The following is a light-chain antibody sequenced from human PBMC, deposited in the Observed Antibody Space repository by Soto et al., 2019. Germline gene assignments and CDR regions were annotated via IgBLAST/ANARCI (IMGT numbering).Light chain of an antibody. CDR1: QNIGAW. J-gene: IGKJ1*01. CDR3: QQYNSYST. CDR2: DAS. Sequence: IQMTQSPSTLSASVGDRVTITCRASQNIGAWLAWYQQKPGKAPKLLIYDASSLESGVPSRFSGSGSGTEFTLTISSLQPDDFATYYCQQYNSYSTFGQGTKVDI. V-gene: IGKV1-5*01.